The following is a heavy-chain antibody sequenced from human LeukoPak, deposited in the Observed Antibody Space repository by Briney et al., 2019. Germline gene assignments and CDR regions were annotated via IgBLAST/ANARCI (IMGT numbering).Heavy chain of an antibody. V-gene: IGHV3-21*01. CDR3: ARVRGSVAGPLLVRFDC. J-gene: IGHJ4*02. CDR1: GFTFSSYS. Sequence: GGSLRLSCAASGFTFSSYSMNWVRQAPGKGLEWVSSISSSSSYIYYADSVKGRFTISRDNAKNSLYLQMNSLRAEDTAVYYCARVRGSVAGPLLVRFDCWGQGTLVTVSS. D-gene: IGHD6-19*01. CDR2: ISSSSSYI.